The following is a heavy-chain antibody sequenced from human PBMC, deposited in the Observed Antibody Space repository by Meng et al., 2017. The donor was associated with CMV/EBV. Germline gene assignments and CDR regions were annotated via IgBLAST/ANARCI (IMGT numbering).Heavy chain of an antibody. J-gene: IGHJ5*02. Sequence: QVWLVGAGGGVVQPGRSWRLSCAASGFTFSSYAMHWVRQAPGKGLEWVAVISYDGSNKYYADSVKGRFTISRDNSKNTLYLQMNSLRAEDTAVYYCAPGWFDPWGQGTLVTVSS. CDR2: ISYDGSNK. V-gene: IGHV3-30-3*01. CDR1: GFTFSSYA. CDR3: APGWFDP.